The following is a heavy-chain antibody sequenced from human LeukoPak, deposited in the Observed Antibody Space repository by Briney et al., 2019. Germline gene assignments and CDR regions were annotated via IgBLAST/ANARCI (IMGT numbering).Heavy chain of an antibody. D-gene: IGHD3-22*01. CDR1: GFSVSSNY. CDR2: IYSGGST. Sequence: GGSLRLSCAASGFSVSSNYMSWVRQAPGKGLEWVSVIYSGGSTYYADSVKGRFTISRDNSKNTLYLQMNSLRAEDTAVYYCAKERPHYYDSSGLPKYYFDYWGQGTLVTVSS. V-gene: IGHV3-53*01. J-gene: IGHJ4*02. CDR3: AKERPHYYDSSGLPKYYFDY.